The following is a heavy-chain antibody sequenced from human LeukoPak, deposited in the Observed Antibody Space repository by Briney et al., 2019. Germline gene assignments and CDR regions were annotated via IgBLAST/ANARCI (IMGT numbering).Heavy chain of an antibody. J-gene: IGHJ4*02. CDR1: GYTFTGYY. Sequence: ASVKDSCKAAGYTFTGYYMHWVRQAPGQGLEWMGWINPNSGCTNYAQKFQGRVTMTWDTSISTAYMELGRLRSGDTAVYYCAREGRIVGARPYGMGYWGQGTLVTVSS. D-gene: IGHD1-26*01. V-gene: IGHV1-2*02. CDR3: AREGRIVGARPYGMGY. CDR2: INPNSGCT.